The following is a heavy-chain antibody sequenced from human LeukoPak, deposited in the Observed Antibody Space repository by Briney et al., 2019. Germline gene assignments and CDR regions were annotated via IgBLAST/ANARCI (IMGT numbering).Heavy chain of an antibody. Sequence: GASVKVSCKASGYTFTSYYMHWVRQAPGQGLEWMGWINPNSGGTNYAQKFQGRVTMTRDTSISTAYMELSRLRSDDTAVYYCARDSRNYDYGDSYYMDVWGKGTTVTVSS. V-gene: IGHV1-2*02. CDR3: ARDSRNYDYGDSYYMDV. J-gene: IGHJ6*03. D-gene: IGHD4-17*01. CDR1: GYTFTSYY. CDR2: INPNSGGT.